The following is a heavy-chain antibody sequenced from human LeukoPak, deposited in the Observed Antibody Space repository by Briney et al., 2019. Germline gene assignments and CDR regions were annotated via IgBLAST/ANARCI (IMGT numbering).Heavy chain of an antibody. CDR2: ISTSGDTT. D-gene: IGHD4-17*01. J-gene: IGHJ4*02. CDR3: AKGDYGDYKLIDY. V-gene: IGHV3-23*01. Sequence: GGSLRLSCAASGFTFGSYAISWVRQAPGKGLEWVSAISTSGDTTLYVDSVKGRFTISRDNSKNTLYLQMSGLRPEDTAIYYCAKGDYGDYKLIDYWGQGTLVTVSS. CDR1: GFTFGSYA.